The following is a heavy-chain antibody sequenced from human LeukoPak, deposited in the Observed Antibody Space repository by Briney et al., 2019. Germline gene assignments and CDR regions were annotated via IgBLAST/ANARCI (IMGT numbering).Heavy chain of an antibody. Sequence: ASVKVSCKASGGIFSRYAISWVRQAPGQGLEWMGGIIPIFGTANYAQKFQGRVTITADESTSTAYMELSSLRSEDTAVYYCGIAARPYYGMDVWGQGTTVTVSS. V-gene: IGHV1-69*13. J-gene: IGHJ6*02. CDR3: GIAARPYYGMDV. CDR1: GGIFSRYA. D-gene: IGHD6-6*01. CDR2: IIPIFGTA.